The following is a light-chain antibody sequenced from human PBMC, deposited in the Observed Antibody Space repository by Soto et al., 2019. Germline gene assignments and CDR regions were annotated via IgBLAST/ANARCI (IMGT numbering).Light chain of an antibody. V-gene: IGKV3-15*01. CDR2: DAS. J-gene: IGKJ4*01. Sequence: EIVMTQSPATLSVSPGERATLSCRASQSVNCNLAWYRQKPGQAPRLLISDASTRATGVPARFSGSGSGTEFTLTISSLQSEDSGIYYCQQYNFWPPLTFGAGTKVEIK. CDR3: QQYNFWPPLT. CDR1: QSVNCN.